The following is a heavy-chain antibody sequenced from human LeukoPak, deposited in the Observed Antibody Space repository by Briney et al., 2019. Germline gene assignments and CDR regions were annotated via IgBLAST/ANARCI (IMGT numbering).Heavy chain of an antibody. CDR2: IIPILSIA. D-gene: IGHD6-19*01. CDR3: ARTYSSGWYGDYYYGMDV. CDR1: GGTFSSYA. V-gene: IGHV1-69*04. J-gene: IGHJ6*02. Sequence: SVKVSCKASGGTFSSYAISWVRQAPGQGLEWMGRIIPILSIANYAQKFQGRVTITADKSTSTAYMELSSLRSEDTAVYYCARTYSSGWYGDYYYGMDVWGQGTTVTVSS.